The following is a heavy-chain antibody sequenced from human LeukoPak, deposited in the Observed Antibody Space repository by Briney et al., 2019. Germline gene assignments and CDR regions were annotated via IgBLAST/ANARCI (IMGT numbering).Heavy chain of an antibody. CDR1: GFTFGEST. Sequence: PGGSLRLSCAVAGFTFGESTMTWVRQAPGKGPEWVAKMKEDGSDIDYVDSVKGRFTISRDNAKNSLYLQMNSLRAEDMAVYYCATGGALRGYFPYWGQGTLVTVSS. V-gene: IGHV3-7*01. J-gene: IGHJ4*02. CDR2: MKEDGSDI. D-gene: IGHD2-8*02. CDR3: ATGGALRGYFPY.